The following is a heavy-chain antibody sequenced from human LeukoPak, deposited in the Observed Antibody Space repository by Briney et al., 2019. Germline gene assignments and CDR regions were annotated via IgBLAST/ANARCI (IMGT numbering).Heavy chain of an antibody. CDR1: GGTFSSYT. J-gene: IGHJ3*02. Sequence: VASVKVSCKASGGTFSSYTISWVRQAPGQGLEWMGRIIPILGIANYAQKFQGRVTITADKSTSTAYMELSSLRSEDTAVYYCAGRVVVPAAIHWDDAFDICGQGTMVTVSS. D-gene: IGHD2-2*01. CDR2: IIPILGIA. CDR3: AGRVVVPAAIHWDDAFDI. V-gene: IGHV1-69*02.